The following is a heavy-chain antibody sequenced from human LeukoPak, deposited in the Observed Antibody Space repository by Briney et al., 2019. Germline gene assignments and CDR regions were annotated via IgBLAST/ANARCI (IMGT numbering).Heavy chain of an antibody. CDR3: AKGQRFYGEYYFDY. CDR1: GFTFDDYA. D-gene: IGHD4-17*01. Sequence: GGSLRLSCAASGFTFDDYAMHWVRQAPGKGLEWVSGISWNSGSIGYADSVKGRFTISRDNSKNTLYLQMNSLRAEDTAVYYCAKGQRFYGEYYFDYWGQGTLVTVSS. CDR2: ISWNSGSI. J-gene: IGHJ4*02. V-gene: IGHV3-9*01.